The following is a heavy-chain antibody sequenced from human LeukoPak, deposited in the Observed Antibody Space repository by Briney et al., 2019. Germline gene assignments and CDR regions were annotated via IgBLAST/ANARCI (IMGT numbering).Heavy chain of an antibody. CDR1: GYSISRGYY. D-gene: IGHD6-13*01. Sequence: PSETLSLTCNVSGYSISRGYYWGWIRQPPGKGLEWIGRIYTSGSTNYNPSLKSRVTMSVDTSKNQFSLKLSSETAADTAVYYCARAEIAAAYLFDYWGQETLVTVSS. CDR3: ARAEIAAAYLFDY. V-gene: IGHV4-38-2*02. J-gene: IGHJ4*02. CDR2: IYTSGST.